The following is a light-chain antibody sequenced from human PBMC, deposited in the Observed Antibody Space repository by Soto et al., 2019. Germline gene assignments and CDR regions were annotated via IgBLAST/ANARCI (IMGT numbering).Light chain of an antibody. Sequence: QSVLTQPASVSGSPGQSITISRTGTSSDVGGYNYVSWYQQHPGKAPKLMIYDVRNRPSGVSNRFSGSKSGNTASLTISGLQAEDEADYYCSSYTSSSTWVFGTGTKVTVL. J-gene: IGLJ1*01. CDR3: SSYTSSSTWV. CDR1: SSDVGGYNY. V-gene: IGLV2-14*01. CDR2: DVR.